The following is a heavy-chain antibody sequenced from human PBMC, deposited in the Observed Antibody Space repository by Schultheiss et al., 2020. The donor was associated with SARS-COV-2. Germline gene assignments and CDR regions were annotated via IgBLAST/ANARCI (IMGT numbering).Heavy chain of an antibody. CDR3: ARRRYDRLQSRYFDL. D-gene: IGHD5-24*01. Sequence: GGSLRLSCATSGFTFSTYPIYWVRQAPGKGLEWVSSISSTTGNTYYGDSLKGRFTISRDNSKNTLHLQMNSLRVDDTAVYYCARRRYDRLQSRYFDLWGRGTLVTVSS. J-gene: IGHJ2*01. CDR2: ISSTTGNT. CDR1: GFTFSTYP. V-gene: IGHV3-23*01.